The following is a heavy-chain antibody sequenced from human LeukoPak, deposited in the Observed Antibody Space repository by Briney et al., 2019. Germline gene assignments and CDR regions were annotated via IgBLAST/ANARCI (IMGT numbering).Heavy chain of an antibody. Sequence: SETLSLTCTVSGGSISSSRYYWGWIRQPPGEGLEWIGSFYYSGSNYYNPSLTSRVPISVDTSKNQFSLSLSSVTAADTAVYYCASSLGVIVGATNFDYWGQGTLVTVSS. J-gene: IGHJ4*02. CDR3: ASSLGVIVGATNFDY. V-gene: IGHV4-39*01. CDR1: GGSISSSRYY. D-gene: IGHD1-26*01. CDR2: FYYSGSN.